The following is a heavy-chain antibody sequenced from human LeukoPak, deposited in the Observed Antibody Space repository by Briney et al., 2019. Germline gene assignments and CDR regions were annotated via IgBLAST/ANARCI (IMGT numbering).Heavy chain of an antibody. V-gene: IGHV3-30*18. D-gene: IGHD2-2*01. CDR3: AKGLGYCSSTSCLPNDY. CDR1: GFTFSSYG. Sequence: GGSLRLSCAASGFTFSSYGMHWVRQAPGKGLEWVAVISYDGSNKYYADSVKGWFTISRDNSKNTLYLQMNSLRAEDTAVYYCAKGLGYCSSTSCLPNDYWGQGTLVTVSS. J-gene: IGHJ4*02. CDR2: ISYDGSNK.